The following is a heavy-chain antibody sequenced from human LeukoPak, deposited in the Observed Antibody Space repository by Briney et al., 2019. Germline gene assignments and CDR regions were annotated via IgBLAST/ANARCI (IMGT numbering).Heavy chain of an antibody. CDR1: EFTFSNYS. CDR2: ISSSSSII. J-gene: IGHJ6*02. V-gene: IGHV3-48*02. CDR3: ARDGDSSSSVYYYYGMDV. D-gene: IGHD6-6*01. Sequence: GGYLRLSCTASEFTFSNYSMNWVRQAPGKGLEWVSYISSSSSIIYYADSVKGRFTISRYNAKNSLYLQMNSLRDEDTAVYYCARDGDSSSSVYYYYGMDVWGQGTTVTVSS.